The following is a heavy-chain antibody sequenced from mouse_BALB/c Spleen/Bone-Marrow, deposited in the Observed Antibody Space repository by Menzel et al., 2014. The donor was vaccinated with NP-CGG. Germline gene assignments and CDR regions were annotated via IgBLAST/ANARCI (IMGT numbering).Heavy chain of an antibody. CDR2: IRNKAYGYTT. CDR1: GFTFTDYY. V-gene: IGHV7-3*02. Sequence: DVKLVESGGGLVQPGGSLRLSCTTSGFTFTDYYMSWVRQPPGKALEWLAFIRNKAYGYTTEYSASVRGRFTISRDNSQSILYLQMNTLRAEDSATYYCARFPMDYWGQGTSVIVSS. CDR3: ARFPMDY. J-gene: IGHJ4*01.